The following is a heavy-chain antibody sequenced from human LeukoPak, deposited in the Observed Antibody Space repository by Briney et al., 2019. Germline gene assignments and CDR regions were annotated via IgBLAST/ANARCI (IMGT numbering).Heavy chain of an antibody. CDR2: IHHFGRT. CDR3: ARGLWTQPGLVPFNY. Sequence: LRLSCAASGFAFSSYNMNWLRQSPGKGLEWIGNIHHFGRTEYNSSLRSRVTMFLDSSKNQFSLKLTSVTPTDTAVYYCARGLWTQPGLVPFNYWGQGILVTVSS. D-gene: IGHD5-18*01. J-gene: IGHJ4*02. CDR1: GFAFSSYN. V-gene: IGHV4-59*01.